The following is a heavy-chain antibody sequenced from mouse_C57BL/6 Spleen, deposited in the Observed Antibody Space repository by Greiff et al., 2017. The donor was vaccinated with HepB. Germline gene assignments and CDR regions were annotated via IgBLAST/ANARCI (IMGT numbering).Heavy chain of an antibody. D-gene: IGHD2-5*01. CDR1: GFTFTDYY. V-gene: IGHV7-3*01. J-gene: IGHJ3*01. CDR3: ARGSNYVWFAY. CDR2: IRNKANGYTT. Sequence: EVQVVESGGGLVQPGGSLSLSCAASGFTFTDYYMSWVRQPPGKALEWLGFIRNKANGYTTEYSASVKGRFTISRDNSQSILYLQMNALRAEDSATYYCARGSNYVWFAYWGQGTLVTVSA.